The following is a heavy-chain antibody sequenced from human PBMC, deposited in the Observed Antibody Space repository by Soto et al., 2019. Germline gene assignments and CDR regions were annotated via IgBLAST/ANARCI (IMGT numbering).Heavy chain of an antibody. D-gene: IGHD2-21*02. J-gene: IGHJ4*02. CDR3: ARDILAYCGGDCSTNTHTVLDY. CDR2: ISAYNGNT. V-gene: IGHV1-18*01. Sequence: ASVTVCFAAAGSTFPSGVVCLLRQPPGQGLECMGLISAYNGNTNYAQKLQGRVTMTTDTSTSTAYMELRSLRSDDTAVYYCARDILAYCGGDCSTNTHTVLDYWGQGTMVIGSS. CDR1: GSTFPSGV.